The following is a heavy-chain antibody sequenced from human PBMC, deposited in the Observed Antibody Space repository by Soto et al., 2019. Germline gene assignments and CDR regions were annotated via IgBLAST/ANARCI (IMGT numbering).Heavy chain of an antibody. D-gene: IGHD2-2*01. CDR1: GGSISSYY. J-gene: IGHJ4*02. CDR2: IYYSGST. V-gene: IGHV4-59*01. CDR3: ARSVVPAAMDY. Sequence: SETLSLTCTVSGGSISSYYWSWIRQPPGKGLEWIGYIYYSGSTNYNPSLKSRVTISVDTSKNQFSLKLSSVTAADTAVYYCARSVVPAAMDYWGQGTLVTVSS.